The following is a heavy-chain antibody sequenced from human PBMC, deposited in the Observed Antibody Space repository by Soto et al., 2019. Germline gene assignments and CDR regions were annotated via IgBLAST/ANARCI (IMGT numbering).Heavy chain of an antibody. J-gene: IGHJ5*02. V-gene: IGHV3-9*01. D-gene: IGHD3-3*01. CDR1: GFTFDDYA. CDR2: ISWNSGSI. CDR3: AKGTIFGVVTGNWFDP. Sequence: GGSLRLSCAASGFTFDDYAMHWVRQAPGKGLEWVSGISWNSGSIGYADSVKGRFTISRDNAKNSLYLQMNSLRAEDTALYYCAKGTIFGVVTGNWFDPWGQGTLVTVPQ.